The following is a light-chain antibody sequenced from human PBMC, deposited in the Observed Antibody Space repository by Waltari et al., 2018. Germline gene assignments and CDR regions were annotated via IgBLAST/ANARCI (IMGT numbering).Light chain of an antibody. CDR1: QSVLSSSDNKNY. J-gene: IGKJ4*01. V-gene: IGKV4-1*01. CDR2: WSS. Sequence: DIVMTQSPDSLAVSLGEMATINCKSSQSVLSSSDNKNYLAWYQQKPGQPPKLFIYWSSTRESGVPDRFSGSGSGTDFALTISSLQAEDVTVYYCQHYYTSPPTFGGGTKVEIK. CDR3: QHYYTSPPT.